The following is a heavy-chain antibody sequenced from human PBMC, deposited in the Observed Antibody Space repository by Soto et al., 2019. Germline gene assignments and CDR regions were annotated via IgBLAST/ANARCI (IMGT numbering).Heavy chain of an antibody. J-gene: IGHJ5*02. CDR2: IIPILGIA. CDR1: RGTFSSYT. Sequence: QVQLVQSGAEVKKPGSSVKVSCKASRGTFSSYTISWVRQAPGQGLEWMGRIIPILGIANYAQKFQGRVTITADKSTSTAYMELSSLRSEDTAVYYCSRESDILNWFDPWGQGTLVTVSS. V-gene: IGHV1-69*08. D-gene: IGHD3-9*01. CDR3: SRESDILNWFDP.